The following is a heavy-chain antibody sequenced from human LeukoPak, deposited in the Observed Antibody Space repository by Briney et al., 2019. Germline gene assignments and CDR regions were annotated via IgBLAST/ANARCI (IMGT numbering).Heavy chain of an antibody. Sequence: KPSETLSLTCTVSGGAKSGYDWSWIRQPPGKGLERIGCIFYSGTTNYNPSLKSRVTISVDTSKKRSSLKLSSVTAADTAVYYCARTNQLDETAFDIWGQGTMVTVSS. D-gene: IGHD1-14*01. CDR1: GGAKSGYD. V-gene: IGHV4-59*01. J-gene: IGHJ3*02. CDR3: ARTNQLDETAFDI. CDR2: IFYSGTT.